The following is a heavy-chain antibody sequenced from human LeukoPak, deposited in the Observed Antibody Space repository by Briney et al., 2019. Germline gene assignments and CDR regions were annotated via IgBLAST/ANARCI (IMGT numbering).Heavy chain of an antibody. J-gene: IGHJ4*02. V-gene: IGHV5-51*01. CDR3: ARGYCSTTSCYYFDL. CDR1: GYSFTNTF. CDR2: IYPGDSDT. D-gene: IGHD2-2*01. Sequence: GESLKISCKASGYSFTNTFIGWVRQMPGKGLEWMGIIYPGDSDTRYSPSFQGQVTISVDKSISTAYLQWSSLKASDTAMYYCARGYCSTTSCYYFDLWGQGTLVTVSS.